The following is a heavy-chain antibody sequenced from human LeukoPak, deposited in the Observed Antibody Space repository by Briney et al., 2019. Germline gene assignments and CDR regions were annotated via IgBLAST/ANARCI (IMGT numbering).Heavy chain of an antibody. J-gene: IGHJ5*02. CDR2: IYGSGST. CDR3: AREGTSGTHLNWFDP. V-gene: IGHV4-59*01. CDR1: GGSISSYY. Sequence: SETLSLTCTVSGGSISSYYWSWIRQPPGKGLEWIGHIYGSGSTNYNPSLKSRVALSVDTSKNQFSLKLSSVTAADTAVYYCAREGTSGTHLNWFDPWGQGTLVTVSS. D-gene: IGHD1-1*01.